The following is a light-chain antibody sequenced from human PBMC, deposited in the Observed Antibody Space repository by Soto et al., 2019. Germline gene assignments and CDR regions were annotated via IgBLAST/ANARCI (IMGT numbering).Light chain of an antibody. V-gene: IGLV2-11*01. J-gene: IGLJ1*01. CDR1: SSDVGGYNY. CDR2: DVN. CDR3: CSYAGSYTLV. Sequence: QSALTQPPSASGSPGQSVTISCTGTSSDVGGYNYVSWYQQHPGKAPELMIYDVNKRPSGVPDRFSGSKSGNTASLTISGLQAEDEADYYCCSYAGSYTLVFGTGTKLTVL.